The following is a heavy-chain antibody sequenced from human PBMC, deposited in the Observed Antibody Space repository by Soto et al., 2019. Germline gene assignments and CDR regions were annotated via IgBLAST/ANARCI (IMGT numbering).Heavy chain of an antibody. CDR1: GYSVSGGYY. Sequence: SETLSLTCAVSGYSVSGGYYWGWIRQPPGKGLEWIASIHQSGNAYYNPSLKSRVSISVDTSRNEFSLNLTSVTAADTAVYYCAREYGSYLISWGQGNLVTVSS. V-gene: IGHV4-38-2*02. J-gene: IGHJ5*02. D-gene: IGHD3-10*01. CDR3: AREYGSYLIS. CDR2: IHQSGNA.